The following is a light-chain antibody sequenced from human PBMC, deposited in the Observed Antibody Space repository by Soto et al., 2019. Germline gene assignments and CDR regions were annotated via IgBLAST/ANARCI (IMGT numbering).Light chain of an antibody. CDR1: QSVGSH. Sequence: EIVLTQSPATLSLSPGERATLSCRASQSVGSHLAWYQQRPGQPPRLLIYAASNRATGIPDRFSGSGSGTDFTLNISRLEPEDFAIYHCQQRNNWPPGYTFGQGTKLEIK. CDR3: QQRNNWPPGYT. V-gene: IGKV3-11*01. J-gene: IGKJ2*01. CDR2: AAS.